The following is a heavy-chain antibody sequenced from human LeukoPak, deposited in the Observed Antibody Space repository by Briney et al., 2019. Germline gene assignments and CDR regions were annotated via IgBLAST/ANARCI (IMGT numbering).Heavy chain of an antibody. CDR1: GFTFSSYA. V-gene: IGHV3-23*01. J-gene: IGHJ6*02. CDR2: ISGSGGST. CDR3: ANGGSSWSLGMDV. D-gene: IGHD6-13*01. Sequence: GGSLRLSCAASGFTFSSYAMSWVRQAPGKGLEWVSAISGSGGSTYYADSVKGRFTISRDNSKNTLYLQMNSLRAEDTAVYYCANGGSSWSLGMDVWGQGTTVTVSS.